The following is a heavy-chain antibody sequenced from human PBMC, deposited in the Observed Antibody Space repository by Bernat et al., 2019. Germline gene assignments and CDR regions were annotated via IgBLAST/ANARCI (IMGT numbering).Heavy chain of an antibody. D-gene: IGHD2-2*01. V-gene: IGHV3-74*01. J-gene: IGHJ4*02. CDR3: AAYCSSTDCYVNVY. CDR2: INSAGSST. Sequence: EVQLVESGGGLVQPGGSLRLSCAASGFTFSAYWMHWVRQAPGKGLVWVSRINSAGSSTTYADSVKGRFTISRDNAQNTLYLQMSSLRAEDTAVYYCAAYCSSTDCYVNVYWGQGTLVTVSS. CDR1: GFTFSAYW.